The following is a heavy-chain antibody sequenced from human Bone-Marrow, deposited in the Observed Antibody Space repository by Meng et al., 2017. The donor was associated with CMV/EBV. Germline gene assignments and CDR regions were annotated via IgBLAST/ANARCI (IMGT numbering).Heavy chain of an antibody. D-gene: IGHD2-2*01. CDR2: IYSGGSSA. CDR1: GFTFSNYA. CDR3: AKDGPAQLPQFNYYGVDV. J-gene: IGHJ6*02. V-gene: IGHV3-23*03. Sequence: GESLRLSCAASGFTFSNYAMSWVRQAPGKGLEWVSVIYSGGSSAYYADSVKGRFTISRDNSKNTLYLQMDSLRAEDTAVYYCAKDGPAQLPQFNYYGVDVWGQGTTVTVSS.